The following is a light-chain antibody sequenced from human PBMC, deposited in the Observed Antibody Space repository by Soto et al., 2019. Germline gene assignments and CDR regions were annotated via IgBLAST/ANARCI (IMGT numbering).Light chain of an antibody. CDR2: HVS. J-gene: IGLJ1*01. CDR1: SSDVGGYNY. V-gene: IGLV2-14*03. CDR3: SSYASSSTLYV. Sequence: QSALTQPASVSGSPGQSITSSGTGTSSDVGGYNYVSWYQQHPGKAPRLMIYHVSNRPSGVSNRFSGSKSGNTASLTISGLQAEDEADYYCSSYASSSTLYVFGAGTKLTVL.